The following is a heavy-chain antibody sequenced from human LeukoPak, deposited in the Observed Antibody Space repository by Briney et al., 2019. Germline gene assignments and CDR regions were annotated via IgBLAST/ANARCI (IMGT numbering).Heavy chain of an antibody. Sequence: GASVKVSCKASGGTFSSYAISWVRQAPGQGLEWMGGIIPIFGTANYAQKFQGRVTITADESTSTAYMELSSLRSEDTAVYYCARDPAPPSGSYSFDYWGQGTLVTVSS. J-gene: IGHJ4*02. CDR3: ARDPAPPSGSYSFDY. V-gene: IGHV1-69*13. CDR2: IIPIFGTA. D-gene: IGHD1-26*01. CDR1: GGTFSSYA.